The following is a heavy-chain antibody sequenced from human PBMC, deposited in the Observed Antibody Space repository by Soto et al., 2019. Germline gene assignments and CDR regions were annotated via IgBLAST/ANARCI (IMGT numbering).Heavy chain of an antibody. CDR1: GYTFTSSG. D-gene: IGHD3-22*01. CDR3: ARALFYLGSDSRGYSFAAFDF. Sequence: QVQLVQSGAEVKKPGASVKVSCKASGYTFTSSGMSWVRQAPGQGLEWMGCISAHTGSSEYAQRFQGRVTMTTDRSTSTAYMVLRSLRSDDTAVYYCARALFYLGSDSRGYSFAAFDFWGPGMLVTVSS. J-gene: IGHJ3*01. V-gene: IGHV1-18*01. CDR2: ISAHTGSS.